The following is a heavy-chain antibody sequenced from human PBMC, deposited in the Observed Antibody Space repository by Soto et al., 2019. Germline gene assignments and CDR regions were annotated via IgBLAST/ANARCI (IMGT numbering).Heavy chain of an antibody. Sequence: EVHLVESGGRMVRPGESLRLSCAASGFNFEEYGMTWVRQAPGKGLEWVAGSNWDGDDTGYADSVQGRFTISRDNGKKYLYLQLNSLRVEDTALYYCAREDIAVAVSSDYWGQGTLVTVSS. J-gene: IGHJ4*02. V-gene: IGHV3-20*04. CDR3: AREDIAVAVSSDY. CDR2: SNWDGDDT. CDR1: GFNFEEYG. D-gene: IGHD6-19*01.